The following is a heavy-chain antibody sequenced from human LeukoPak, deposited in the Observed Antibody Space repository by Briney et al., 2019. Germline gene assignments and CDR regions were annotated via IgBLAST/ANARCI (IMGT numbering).Heavy chain of an antibody. CDR1: GYSITSGYY. CDR2: IYHSGST. CDR3: AREIRMDV. J-gene: IGHJ6*04. Sequence: PSETLSLTCAVSGYSITSGYYWGWIRQPPGKGLEWIGSIYHSGSTYYNPSLKSRVTISVDTSKNQFSLKLSSVTAADTAVYYCAREIRMDVWGNGTTVTVYS. V-gene: IGHV4-38-2*02.